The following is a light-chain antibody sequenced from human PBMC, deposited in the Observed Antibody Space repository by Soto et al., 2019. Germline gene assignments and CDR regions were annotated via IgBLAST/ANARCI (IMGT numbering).Light chain of an antibody. CDR3: SSYTSSNTYV. V-gene: IGLV2-18*02. CDR1: SSDVGSYNR. CDR2: EVS. Sequence: YALTQPPSVPGSPGQSVAISCTETSSDVGSYNRVSWYQQPPGTAPKVMIYEVSNRPSGVPDRFSGSKSGNTASLTISGLQAEDEADYYCSSYTSSNTYVFGTGTKVTVL. J-gene: IGLJ1*01.